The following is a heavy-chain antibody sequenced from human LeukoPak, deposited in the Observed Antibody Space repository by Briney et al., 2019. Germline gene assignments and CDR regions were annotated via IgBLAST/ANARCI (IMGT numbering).Heavy chain of an antibody. CDR3: AKSFGLWFGELLYGGFDY. V-gene: IGHV3-23*01. J-gene: IGHJ4*02. D-gene: IGHD3-10*01. Sequence: RAGESLKISCAASGFTFSSYAMSWVRQAPGKGLEWVSAISGSGGSTYYADSVKGRFTISRDNSKNTLYLQMNSLRAEDTAVYYCAKSFGLWFGELLYGGFDYWGQGTLVTVSS. CDR2: ISGSGGST. CDR1: GFTFSSYA.